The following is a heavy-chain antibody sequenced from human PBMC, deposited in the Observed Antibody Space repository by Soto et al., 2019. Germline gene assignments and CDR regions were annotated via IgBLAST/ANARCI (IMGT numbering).Heavy chain of an antibody. CDR1: GYTFTSYD. V-gene: IGHV1-69*04. CDR2: IIPILGIA. D-gene: IGHD3-9*01. CDR3: ARDLRYFDWLLPNCFDP. J-gene: IGHJ5*02. Sequence: SVKVSCKASGYTFTSYDINWVRQAPGQGLEWMGRIIPILGIANYAQKFQGRVTITADKSTSTAYMELSSLRSEDTAVYYCARDLRYFDWLLPNCFDPWGQGTLVTVSS.